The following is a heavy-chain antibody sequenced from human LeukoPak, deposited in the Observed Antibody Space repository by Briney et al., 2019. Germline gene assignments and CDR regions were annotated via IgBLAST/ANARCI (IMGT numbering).Heavy chain of an antibody. CDR1: GYAFTSYD. CDR2: MNPNSGNT. V-gene: IGHV1-8*01. J-gene: IGHJ5*02. D-gene: IGHD3-22*01. CDR3: ARQYYYDSSGYLSSNWFDP. Sequence: ASVKVSCKASGYAFTSYDINWVRQATGQGLEWMGWMNPNSGNTGYAQKFQGRVTMTRNTSISTAYMELSSLRSDDTAVYYCARQYYYDSSGYLSSNWFDPWGQGTLVTVSS.